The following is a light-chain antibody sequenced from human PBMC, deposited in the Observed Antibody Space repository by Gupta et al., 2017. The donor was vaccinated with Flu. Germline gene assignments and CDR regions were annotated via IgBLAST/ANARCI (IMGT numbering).Light chain of an antibody. V-gene: IGKV3-15*01. Sequence: KIMTQSPATLSVSPGESVTLSCTASQSVGRNVAWYQLKPGQPPRLLIYGASTTATDVPGRFSGSGSGTGFTLTITSLQSEDFAVYYCHQYNNWPKTFGQGTKV. CDR3: HQYNNWPKT. CDR2: GAS. J-gene: IGKJ1*01. CDR1: QSVGRN.